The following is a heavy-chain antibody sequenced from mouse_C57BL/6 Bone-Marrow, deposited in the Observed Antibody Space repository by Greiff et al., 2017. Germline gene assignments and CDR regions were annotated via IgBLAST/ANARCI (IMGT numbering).Heavy chain of an antibody. CDR1: GFNIKDDS. Sequence: EVQLQQSGAELVRPGASVKLSCTASGFNIKDDSMHWVKQRPEQGLEWIGWIDPENGDTEYASKFQGKATITADTSSNTAYLQLSSLTSEDTAVYYCTTYDDDGGYAIDYWGQGTSVTVSS. D-gene: IGHD2-4*01. CDR3: TTYDDDGGYAIDY. V-gene: IGHV14-4*01. J-gene: IGHJ4*01. CDR2: IDPENGDT.